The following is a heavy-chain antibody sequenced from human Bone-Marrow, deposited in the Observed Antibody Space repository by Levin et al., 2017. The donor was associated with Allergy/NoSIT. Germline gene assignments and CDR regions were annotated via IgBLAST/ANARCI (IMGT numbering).Heavy chain of an antibody. V-gene: IGHV3-48*01. Sequence: VASVKVPCAASGFTFSGYTMHWVRQAPGKGLEWVSFVSSTSATIYYADSVKGRFSVSRDNAKKSLHLQMNSLRVEDTALYYCARGNSGYDAMNFDYWGQGALVTVSS. CDR2: VSSTSATI. CDR3: ARGNSGYDAMNFDY. CDR1: GFTFSGYT. D-gene: IGHD5-12*01. J-gene: IGHJ4*02.